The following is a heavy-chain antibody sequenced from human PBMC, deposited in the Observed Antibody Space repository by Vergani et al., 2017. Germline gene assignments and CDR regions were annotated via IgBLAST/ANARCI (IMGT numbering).Heavy chain of an antibody. CDR1: GFTVSSNY. Sequence: EVQLVESGGGLVQPGGSLRLSCAASGFTVSSNYMSWVRQAPGKGLEWVSVIYSGGSTYYADSVKGRFTISRDNSKNTLYLQMNSLRAEDTAVYYCARDCLVVAARVYYYYYGMDVWGQGTTVTVSS. J-gene: IGHJ6*02. CDR2: IYSGGST. D-gene: IGHD2-15*01. CDR3: ARDCLVVAARVYYYYYGMDV. V-gene: IGHV3-66*01.